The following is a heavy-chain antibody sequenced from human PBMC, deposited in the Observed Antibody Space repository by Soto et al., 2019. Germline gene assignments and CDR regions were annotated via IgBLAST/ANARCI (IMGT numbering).Heavy chain of an antibody. D-gene: IGHD1-26*01. CDR1: EFTLISHW. CDR3: ARSPLDRGKYSIFDS. CDR2: IKQDGSEL. V-gene: IGHV3-7*01. Sequence: WGSLRLSCVASEFTLISHWINWFRQAPFKGLEWVANIKQDGSELFYVDSVKGRFTISRDNANNVVYLQMNSLRVEDTAVYYCARSPLDRGKYSIFDSWGQGTLVTVSS. J-gene: IGHJ4*02.